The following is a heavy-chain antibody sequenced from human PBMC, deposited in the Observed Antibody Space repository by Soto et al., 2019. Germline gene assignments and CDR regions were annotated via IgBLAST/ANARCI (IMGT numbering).Heavy chain of an antibody. V-gene: IGHV4-34*01. J-gene: IGHJ4*02. CDR1: GGSFRGYY. D-gene: IGHD6-13*01. Sequence: ETLSLTCAVYGGSFRGYYWSWIRQPPGKGLEWIGEINHSGSTNYNPSLKSRVTISVDTSKNQFSLKLSSVTAADTAVYYCAGQAAGTSRSEIDYWGQGTLVTVSS. CDR3: AGQAAGTSRSEIDY. CDR2: INHSGST.